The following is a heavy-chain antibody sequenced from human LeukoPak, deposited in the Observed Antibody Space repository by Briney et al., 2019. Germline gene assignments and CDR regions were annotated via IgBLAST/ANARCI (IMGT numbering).Heavy chain of an antibody. Sequence: PSETLSLTCTVSGGSLGDYYWSWIRQPPGKGLEWIGYIYKSGRTNYSTKYSPSLQSRVIMSVDTSKSQFSLNLLSVTAADTAVYYCASLGGTYDYWGQGILVTVSS. CDR3: ASLGGTYDY. CDR2: IYKSGRT. V-gene: IGHV4-59*08. CDR1: GGSLGDYY. J-gene: IGHJ4*02. D-gene: IGHD1-26*01.